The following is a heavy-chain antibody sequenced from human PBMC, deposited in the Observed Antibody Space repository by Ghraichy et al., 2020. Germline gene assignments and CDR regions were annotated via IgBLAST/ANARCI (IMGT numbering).Heavy chain of an antibody. Sequence: GGSLRLSCAASGFTFNSYWMSWVRQAPGKGLEWVANIKQDGSEKYYVDSVKGRFTISRDNAKNSLSLQMNSLRAEDTAVYYCTREGIRAGVDYWGQGTLVTVSS. D-gene: IGHD3-10*01. J-gene: IGHJ4*02. CDR2: IKQDGSEK. CDR3: TREGIRAGVDY. CDR1: GFTFNSYW. V-gene: IGHV3-7*03.